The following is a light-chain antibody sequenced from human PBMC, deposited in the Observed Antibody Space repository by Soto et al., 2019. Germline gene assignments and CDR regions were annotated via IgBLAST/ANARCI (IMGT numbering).Light chain of an antibody. V-gene: IGKV3-15*01. Sequence: EVVMTQSPATLCVSPGARVTLSCRASQSVSDNVAWYQQRPGQSRRLLMHSASARAAGLPARFSGSGSGTEFSLSIHSLQSEDFAVYFCQQYNDWPITVGPGTRLEIK. CDR3: QQYNDWPIT. CDR1: QSVSDN. J-gene: IGKJ5*01. CDR2: SAS.